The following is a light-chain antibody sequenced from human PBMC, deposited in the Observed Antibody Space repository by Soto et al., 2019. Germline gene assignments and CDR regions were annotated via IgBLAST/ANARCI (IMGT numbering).Light chain of an antibody. CDR2: DVS. CDR1: RGINTY. J-gene: IGKJ3*01. V-gene: IGKV1-27*01. Sequence: DIQMTQSPSSLSASVGDRVTITCRASRGINTYVAWYQQKPGKVPKVLIYDVSTLQSGVPSRFSGSGSGTDFTLTISSLQPEDVATYYCQKYNSGLETFGPGTKVDIK. CDR3: QKYNSGLET.